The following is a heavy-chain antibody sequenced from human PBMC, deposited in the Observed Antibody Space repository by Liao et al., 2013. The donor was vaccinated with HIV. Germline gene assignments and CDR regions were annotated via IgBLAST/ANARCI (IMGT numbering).Heavy chain of an antibody. D-gene: IGHD4-23*01. V-gene: IGHV4-4*07. CDR2: MYASGST. CDR1: GISVSSYY. CDR3: ARGGSTVVTR. J-gene: IGHJ4*02. Sequence: QVQLQESGPGLVKPSETLSLTCTVSGISVSSYYWNWIRQPAGKGPQWIGRMYASGSTNYNPSLKSRVTMSIDTSKKHFSLRLSSVTAADTAFYYCARGGSTVVTRWGQGTLVTVSS.